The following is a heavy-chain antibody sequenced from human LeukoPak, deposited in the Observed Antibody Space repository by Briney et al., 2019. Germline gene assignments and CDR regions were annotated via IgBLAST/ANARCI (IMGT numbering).Heavy chain of an antibody. CDR3: ARGRGGTVVRGYLDY. CDR1: GYTFTTYD. CDR2: MNSNSGNT. J-gene: IGHJ4*02. D-gene: IGHD3-10*01. Sequence: GASVKVSCKASGYTFTTYDIMWVRQATGHRPEWMGWMNSNSGNTGYAQKFQGRVTMTRDTSINTAYMELHSLASEYTAVYYCARGRGGTVVRGYLDYWGQGTLVTVSS. V-gene: IGHV1-8*01.